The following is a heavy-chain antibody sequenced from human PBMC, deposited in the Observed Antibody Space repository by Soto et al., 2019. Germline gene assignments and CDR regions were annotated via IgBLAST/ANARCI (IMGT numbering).Heavy chain of an antibody. V-gene: IGHV3-23*01. CDR3: AKALPGDGTDY. J-gene: IGHJ4*02. D-gene: IGHD7-27*01. CDR1: GFTFSTYA. Sequence: EVQLLESGGGLVQPGGSLRLSCAASGFTFSTYAMTWVRQAPGKGLEWVSTFTGSGATTYYADSVKGRFTISRDNSRNTLYLQMNSLRTEDTAVYYCAKALPGDGTDYWGQGTLVTVSS. CDR2: FTGSGATT.